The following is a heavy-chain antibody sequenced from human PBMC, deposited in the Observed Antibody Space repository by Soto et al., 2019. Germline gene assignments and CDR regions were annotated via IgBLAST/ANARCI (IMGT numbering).Heavy chain of an antibody. J-gene: IGHJ6*02. Sequence: ASETLSLTCTVSGGSISSYYWSWIRQPPGKGLEWIGYIYYSGSTNYNPSLKSRVTISVDTSKNQFSLKLSSVTAADTAVYYCAGVWYYYGSGGGAGYGMDVWGQGTTVTVSS. CDR1: GGSISSYY. D-gene: IGHD3-10*01. CDR3: AGVWYYYGSGGGAGYGMDV. CDR2: IYYSGST. V-gene: IGHV4-59*01.